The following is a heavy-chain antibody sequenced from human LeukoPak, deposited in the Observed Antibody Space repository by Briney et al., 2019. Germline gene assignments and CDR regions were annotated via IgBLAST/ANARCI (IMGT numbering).Heavy chain of an antibody. CDR3: ARNFSSGWFDY. V-gene: IGHV3-23*01. CDR1: GFTFNTYA. D-gene: IGHD6-19*01. CDR2: ISGGGADT. J-gene: IGHJ4*02. Sequence: GGSLRLSCVASGFTFNTYAMTWVRQAPGKGLEWVAIISGGGADTYYADAVKGRFTISRDNSRNTLFLQMHSLRAEDTAVYYCARNFSSGWFDYWGQGTLVTVSS.